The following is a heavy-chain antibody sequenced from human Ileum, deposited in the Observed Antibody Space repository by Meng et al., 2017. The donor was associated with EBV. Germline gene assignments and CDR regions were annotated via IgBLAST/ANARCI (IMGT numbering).Heavy chain of an antibody. CDR1: GYRFTAFG. CDR3: ARTYYGSYGFDY. CDR2: IATYNGDT. J-gene: IGHJ4*02. Sequence: DQLVQFGAEVKKPGASGKVSCKASGYRFTAFGISWVRQAPGQGPEWMGWIATYNGDTKYAQKFQGRVTMTRETSTNTAYMELTSLRSDDTAVYYCARTYYGSYGFDYWGQGTLVTVSS. D-gene: IGHD3-10*01. V-gene: IGHV1-18*01.